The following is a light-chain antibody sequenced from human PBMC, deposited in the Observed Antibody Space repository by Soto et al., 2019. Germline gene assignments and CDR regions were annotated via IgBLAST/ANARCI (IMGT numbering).Light chain of an antibody. Sequence: EIVLTQSPGTLSLSPGERATLSCRASQSVNSNYLAWYQQKPGQPPRLLIYTASSRATGIPDRFSGSGSGTDFTLTISRLEHEDFAVYYCQQYGSSLRTFGQGTKVDIK. V-gene: IGKV3-20*01. CDR2: TAS. CDR3: QQYGSSLRT. CDR1: QSVNSNY. J-gene: IGKJ1*01.